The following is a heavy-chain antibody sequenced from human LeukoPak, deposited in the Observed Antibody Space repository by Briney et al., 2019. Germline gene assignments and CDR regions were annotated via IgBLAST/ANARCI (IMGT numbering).Heavy chain of an antibody. CDR2: ISYDGGNK. CDR1: GFTFGSHT. CDR3: ARAYNSGWSLPFDP. Sequence: GRSLRLSCAASGFTFGSHTMHWVRQAPGKGLEWVAVISYDGGNKYYADSVKGRFTISRDNSKNTLYLQMNSLRVDDTAVYYCARAYNSGWSLPFDPWGQGTLVTVSS. J-gene: IGHJ5*02. V-gene: IGHV3-30-3*01. D-gene: IGHD6-19*01.